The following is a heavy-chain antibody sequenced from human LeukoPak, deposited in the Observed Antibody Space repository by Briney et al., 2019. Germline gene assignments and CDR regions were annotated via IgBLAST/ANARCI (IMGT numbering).Heavy chain of an antibody. Sequence: PGGSLRLSCAASGFTFSSYSMNWVRQAPGKGLEWVSYISSSSTIYYADSVKGRFTISRDNAKNSLYLQMYSLRAEDTAVYYCARDGYCSGGSCYHDYWGQGTLVTVSS. CDR1: GFTFSSYS. CDR2: ISSSSTI. CDR3: ARDGYCSGGSCYHDY. D-gene: IGHD2-15*01. J-gene: IGHJ4*02. V-gene: IGHV3-48*01.